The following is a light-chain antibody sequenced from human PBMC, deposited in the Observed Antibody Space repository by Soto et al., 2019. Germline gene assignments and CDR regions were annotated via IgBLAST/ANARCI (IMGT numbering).Light chain of an antibody. CDR3: ASFPRSVTVV. J-gene: IGLJ2*01. V-gene: IGLV2-14*03. CDR1: SSDVGGYNY. CDR2: DVN. Sequence: QSALTQPASVSGSPGQSITISCAGTSSDVGGYNYVSWYQQHPAKVPRLIISDVNKWTSGVFDLFSGSKSGNTASLTISGLQAEDEADYYCASFPRSVTVVFGGGPKLAV.